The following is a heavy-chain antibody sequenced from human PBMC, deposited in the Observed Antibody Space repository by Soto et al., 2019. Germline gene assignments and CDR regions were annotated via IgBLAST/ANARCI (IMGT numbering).Heavy chain of an antibody. CDR2: ISYSGST. V-gene: IGHV4-39*01. Sequence: QLQLQESGPGLVKPSETLSLTCTVSGGSISSSTYFWGWIRQPPGKGLEWIGSISYSGSTYYNLSLKSRVTISVDTSKNQFSLHLSSVTAADTAVYYCATPAVAGRQTTLWSWGQGTLVTVSS. J-gene: IGHJ5*02. CDR3: ATPAVAGRQTTLWS. D-gene: IGHD6-19*01. CDR1: GGSISSSTYF.